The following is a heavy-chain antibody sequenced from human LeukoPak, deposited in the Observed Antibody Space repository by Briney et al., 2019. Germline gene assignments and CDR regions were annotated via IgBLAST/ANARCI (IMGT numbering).Heavy chain of an antibody. CDR1: GHTFTSYD. V-gene: IGHV1-8*01. D-gene: IGHD3-9*01. CDR2: MNPNSGNT. CDR3: ATAIPPYYDILTGYSDGTDY. J-gene: IGHJ4*02. Sequence: GASVKVSCKASGHTFTSYDINWVRQATGQGLEWMGWMNPNSGNTGYAQKFQGRVTMTRNTSISTAYMELSSLRSEDTAVYYCATAIPPYYDILTGYSDGTDYWGQGTLVTVSS.